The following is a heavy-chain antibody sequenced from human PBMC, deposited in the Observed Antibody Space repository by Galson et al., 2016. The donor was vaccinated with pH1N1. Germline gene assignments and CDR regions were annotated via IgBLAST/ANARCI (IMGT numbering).Heavy chain of an antibody. D-gene: IGHD3-3*01. J-gene: IGHJ4*02. CDR3: ARGDLEWLSHFDH. CDR1: GFAFSSYG. Sequence: SLRLSCAASGFAFSSYGMHWVRQAPGKGLEWVAVIWFDGSYEFYADSVKGRFTISRDNSKNTLHLQMNSLRAEDTAVYYCARGDLEWLSHFDHWGQGTLVTVSS. V-gene: IGHV3-33*01. CDR2: IWFDGSYE.